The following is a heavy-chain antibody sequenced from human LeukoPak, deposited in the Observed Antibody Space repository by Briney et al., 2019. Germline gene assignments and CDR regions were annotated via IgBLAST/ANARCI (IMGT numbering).Heavy chain of an antibody. Sequence: SQTLSLTCTVSGGSISSGSHYWSWIRQPAGKGLEWIGRIYTSGSTNYNPSLKSRVTISVDTSKNQFSLKLSSVTAADTAVYYCARVSSVVVTSTWDWFDPWGQGTLVTVSS. J-gene: IGHJ5*02. CDR2: IYTSGST. CDR1: GGSISSGSHY. D-gene: IGHD2-21*01. CDR3: ARVSSVVVTSTWDWFDP. V-gene: IGHV4-61*02.